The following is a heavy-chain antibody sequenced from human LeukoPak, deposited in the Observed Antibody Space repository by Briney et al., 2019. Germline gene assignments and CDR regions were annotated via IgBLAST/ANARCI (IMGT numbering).Heavy chain of an antibody. CDR1: GGSFSAYY. CDR3: ARGPTISETGYFDY. J-gene: IGHJ4*03. Sequence: PSETLSLTCAVYGGSFSAYYWSWIRQSPGKGLEWIAEINHRGDTNSNPSVKSRVSISVDTSKNQFSLKVTSLTAADTAVYYCARGPTISETGYFDYWGQGTLVTVSS. CDR2: INHRGDT. D-gene: IGHD1-1*01. V-gene: IGHV4-34*01.